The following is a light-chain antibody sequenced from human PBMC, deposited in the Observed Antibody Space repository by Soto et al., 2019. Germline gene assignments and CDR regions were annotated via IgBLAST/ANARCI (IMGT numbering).Light chain of an antibody. CDR1: SGHSTYA. J-gene: IGLJ3*02. V-gene: IGLV4-69*01. CDR2: LNSDGSH. CDR3: QTWGTGIEV. Sequence: QPVLTQSPSASASLGASVKLTCTLSSGHSTYAIAWHQQQPEKGPRFLMKLNSDGSHNKGDGIPDRFSGSTSGAERYLTISSLQSEDEADYYCQTWGTGIEVFGGVTKVTVL.